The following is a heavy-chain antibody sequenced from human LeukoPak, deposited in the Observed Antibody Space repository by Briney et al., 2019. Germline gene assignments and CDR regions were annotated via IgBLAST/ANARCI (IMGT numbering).Heavy chain of an antibody. V-gene: IGHV3-43*02. CDR2: ISGDSDNR. Sequence: PGGSLRLSCAASGFNFAAYAMYWVRQLPGKRLEWVSLISGDSDNRYSAASVKGRFTISRDNSKNSLYLQMNSLTAEDTALYYCAIAYESGSFYRAFAYWGQGALVTVSS. J-gene: IGHJ4*02. CDR3: AIAYESGSFYRAFAY. CDR1: GFNFAAYA. D-gene: IGHD3-10*01.